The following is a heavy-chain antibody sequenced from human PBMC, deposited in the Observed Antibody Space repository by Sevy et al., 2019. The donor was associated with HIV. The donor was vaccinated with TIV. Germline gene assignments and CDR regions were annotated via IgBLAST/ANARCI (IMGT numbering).Heavy chain of an antibody. CDR1: GFTFSSYG. D-gene: IGHD2-2*01. CDR3: ATDIVVVPAAQNDY. V-gene: IGHV3-30*03. Sequence: GGSLILSCAASGFTFSSYGMHWVRQAPGKGLEWVAVISYDGSNKYYADSVKGRFTISRDNSKNTLYLQMNSLRAEDTAVYYCATDIVVVPAAQNDYWGQGTLVTVSS. CDR2: ISYDGSNK. J-gene: IGHJ4*02.